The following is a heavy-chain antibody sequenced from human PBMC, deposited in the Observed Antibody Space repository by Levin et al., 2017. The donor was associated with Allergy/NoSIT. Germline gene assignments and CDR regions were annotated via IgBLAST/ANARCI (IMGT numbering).Heavy chain of an antibody. Sequence: SCAASGFTFSTYGLHWVRQPPGKGLEWVALIVSDGSRKFYGDSVKGRFTISRDNSKNTLYLQMNNLRPEDTAVYYCAKGGDYDVWGTGTTVTVSS. CDR1: GFTFSTYG. D-gene: IGHD4-17*01. CDR2: IVSDGSRK. J-gene: IGHJ6*04. CDR3: AKGGDYDV. V-gene: IGHV3-30*18.